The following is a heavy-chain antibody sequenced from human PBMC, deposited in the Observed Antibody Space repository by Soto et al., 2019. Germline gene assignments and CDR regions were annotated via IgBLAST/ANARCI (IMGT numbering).Heavy chain of an antibody. CDR2: IYHSGST. D-gene: IGHD4-17*01. V-gene: IGHV4-4*02. CDR3: AGLPSYGDYGKRAFDI. Sequence: SETLSLTCAVSSGSISSSNWWSWVRQPPGKGLEWIGEIYHSGSTNYNPSLKSRVTISVDKSKNQFSLKLSSVTAADTAVYYCAGLPSYGDYGKRAFDIWGQGTMVTVSS. J-gene: IGHJ3*02. CDR1: SGSISSSNW.